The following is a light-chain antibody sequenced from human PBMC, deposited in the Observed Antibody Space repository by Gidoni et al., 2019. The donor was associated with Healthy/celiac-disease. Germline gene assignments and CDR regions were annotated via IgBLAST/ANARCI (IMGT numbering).Light chain of an antibody. Sequence: SYELTQPPSVSVSPGQTASITCSGDKVGDKYACWYQQKPGQSPVLVIYQDSKRPSGIPERFSGSNSGNTATLTISGTQAMDEADYYCQAFFG. CDR3: QAF. V-gene: IGLV3-1*01. J-gene: IGLJ1*01. CDR1: KVGDKY. CDR2: QDS.